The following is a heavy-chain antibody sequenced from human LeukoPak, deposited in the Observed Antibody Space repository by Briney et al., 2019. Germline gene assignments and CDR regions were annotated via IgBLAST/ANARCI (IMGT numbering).Heavy chain of an antibody. CDR1: GGTFSSYA. CDR2: IIPIFGTA. CDR3: ARTQAIAAAGLDDAFDI. J-gene: IGHJ3*02. V-gene: IGHV1-69*13. Sequence: SVKVSCKASGGTFSSYAISWVRQAPGQGLEWMGGIIPIFGTANYAQKFQGRVTITADESTSTAYMELSSLRYEDTAVYYCARTQAIAAAGLDDAFDIWGQGTMVTVSS. D-gene: IGHD6-13*01.